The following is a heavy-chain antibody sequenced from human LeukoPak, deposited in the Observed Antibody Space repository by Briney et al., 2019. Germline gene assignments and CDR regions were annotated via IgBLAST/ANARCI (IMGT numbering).Heavy chain of an antibody. Sequence: TGGSLRLSCAASGFTFSSYAMHWVRQAPGKGLEWVAVISYDGSNKYYADSVKGRFTISRDNSKNTLYLQMNSLRAEDTAVYYCARGWYCSSTSCHPPYVLAEYFQHWGKGTLVTVSS. CDR1: GFTFSSYA. CDR2: ISYDGSNK. CDR3: ARGWYCSSTSCHPPYVLAEYFQH. V-gene: IGHV3-30-3*01. D-gene: IGHD2-2*01. J-gene: IGHJ1*01.